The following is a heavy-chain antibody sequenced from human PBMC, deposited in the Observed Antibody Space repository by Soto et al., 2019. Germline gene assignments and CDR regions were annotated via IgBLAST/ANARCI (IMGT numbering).Heavy chain of an antibody. CDR2: ISYDGSNK. J-gene: IGHJ4*02. CDR1: GFTFSSYG. Sequence: QVQLVESGGGVVQPGRSLRLSCAASGFTFSSYGMHWVRQAPGKGLEWVALISYDGSNKQYGDSVKGRFTISRDNSKNTLYLQMNSLRAEDTAVYYCAKSDDSNWYFVLDYWGQGTLVTVSS. CDR3: AKSDDSNWYFVLDY. V-gene: IGHV3-30*18. D-gene: IGHD6-13*01.